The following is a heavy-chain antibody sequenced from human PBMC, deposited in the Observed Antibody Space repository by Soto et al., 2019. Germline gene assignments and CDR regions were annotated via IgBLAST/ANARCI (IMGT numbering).Heavy chain of an antibody. CDR3: AKGSPMVRGVTNEPIDY. D-gene: IGHD3-10*01. CDR1: GFTFSSYG. CDR2: ISYDGSNK. V-gene: IGHV3-30*18. J-gene: IGHJ4*02. Sequence: PGGSLRLSCAASGFTFSSYGMHWVRQAPGKGLEWVAVISYDGSNKYYADSVKGRFTISRDNSKNTLYLQMNSLRAEDTAVYYSAKGSPMVRGVTNEPIDYWGQGTLVTVSS.